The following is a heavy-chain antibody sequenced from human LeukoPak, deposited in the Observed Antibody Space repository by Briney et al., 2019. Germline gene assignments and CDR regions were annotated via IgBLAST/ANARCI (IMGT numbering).Heavy chain of an antibody. V-gene: IGHV3-11*04. CDR2: ISEGGDTI. Sequence: GSLRLSSAASGFTFSDYYMSWIRQAPGKGLEWLSHISEGGDTIFYADSVKGRFTISRDNLKNSLYLHMNSLRADDTGIYYCARDEVDILTGAGYFYYMDVCGKGTSVTVSS. D-gene: IGHD3-9*01. J-gene: IGHJ6*03. CDR1: GFTFSDYY. CDR3: ARDEVDILTGAGYFYYMDV.